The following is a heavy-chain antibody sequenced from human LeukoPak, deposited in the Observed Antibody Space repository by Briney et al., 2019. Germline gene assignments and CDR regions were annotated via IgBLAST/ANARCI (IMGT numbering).Heavy chain of an antibody. V-gene: IGHV1-8*01. D-gene: IGHD6-13*01. Sequence: ASVKVSCKASGYTFTSYDINWVRQATGQGLEWMGWMNPNSGNRGYAQKFQGRVTMTRNTSISTAYMELNSLISEDTAVYFCARRTAAAGTTLGYWGQGTLVAVSS. CDR2: MNPNSGNR. CDR3: ARRTAAAGTTLGY. J-gene: IGHJ4*02. CDR1: GYTFTSYD.